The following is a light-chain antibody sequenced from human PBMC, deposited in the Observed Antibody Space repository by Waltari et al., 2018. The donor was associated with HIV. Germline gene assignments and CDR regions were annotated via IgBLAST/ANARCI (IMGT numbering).Light chain of an antibody. CDR3: QQYYSYPQVT. V-gene: IGKV1-8*01. CDR1: QGISSY. CDR2: AAS. J-gene: IGKJ3*01. Sequence: AIRMTQSPSSFSASTGDRVTITCRASQGISSYLAWDQQKPGKAPKLLIYAASTLQSGVPSRFSGSGSGTDFTLTISCLQSEDFATYYCQQYYSYPQVTFGPGTKVDIK.